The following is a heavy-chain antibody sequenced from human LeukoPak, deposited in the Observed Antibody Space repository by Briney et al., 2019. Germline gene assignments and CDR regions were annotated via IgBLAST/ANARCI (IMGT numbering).Heavy chain of an antibody. V-gene: IGHV3-7*01. J-gene: IGHJ6*02. D-gene: IGHD1-14*01. Sequence: GRSLRLSCAASGFTFSSYWMRWVRQAPGKGLEWVANIKQDGSEKYYVDSVKGRFTISRDNAKNSVYLQMNSLRAEDTAVYYCARGPGEADVWGQGTTVTVSS. CDR3: ARGPGEADV. CDR2: IKQDGSEK. CDR1: GFTFSSYW.